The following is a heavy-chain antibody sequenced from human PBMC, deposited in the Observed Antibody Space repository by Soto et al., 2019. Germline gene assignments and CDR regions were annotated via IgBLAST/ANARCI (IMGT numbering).Heavy chain of an antibody. CDR1: GASISSSSCS. V-gene: IGHV4-39*01. Sequence: QLQLQESGPGLVKPSETLSLTCTVSGASISSSSCSWGWVRQPPGKGLEWIGNVYYDERTYYNPSLKSRVTISVDRSKNQFSLRLTSVTAADTTVYYCARRDSGRHAFDIWGQGTMVTVSS. J-gene: IGHJ3*02. CDR2: VYYDERT. D-gene: IGHD1-1*01. CDR3: ARRDSGRHAFDI.